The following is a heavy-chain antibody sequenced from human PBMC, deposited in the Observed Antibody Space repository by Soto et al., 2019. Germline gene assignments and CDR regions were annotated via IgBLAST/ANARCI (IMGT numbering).Heavy chain of an antibody. V-gene: IGHV4-34*01. Sequence: SETLSLTCVVYGGSFSGYYWSWIRQSPGKGLEWIGGINHRGSTNYNPSLESRVTISVDTSKNQFSLKLPSVTAADTAMYYCARDGFCTSTTCRVGNWFDPWGQGTLVTV. D-gene: IGHD2-2*01. CDR3: ARDGFCTSTTCRVGNWFDP. J-gene: IGHJ5*02. CDR2: INHRGST. CDR1: GGSFSGYY.